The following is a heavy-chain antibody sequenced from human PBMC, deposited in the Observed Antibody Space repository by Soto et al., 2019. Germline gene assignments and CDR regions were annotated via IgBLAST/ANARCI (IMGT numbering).Heavy chain of an antibody. D-gene: IGHD6-19*01. CDR1: GFTFSSYA. CDR2: ISGSGGST. CDR3: AKLTGTSGWFEYFQH. Sequence: GXSLRLSCAASGFTFSSYAISWVIQAPGKGLEWVSAISGSGGSTYYADSVKGRFTISRDNSKNTLYLQMNSLRAEDTAVYYCAKLTGTSGWFEYFQHWGQGTLVTVSS. J-gene: IGHJ1*01. V-gene: IGHV3-23*01.